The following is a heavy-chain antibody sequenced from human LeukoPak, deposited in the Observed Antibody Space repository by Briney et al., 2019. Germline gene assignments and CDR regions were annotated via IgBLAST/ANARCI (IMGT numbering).Heavy chain of an antibody. D-gene: IGHD6-6*01. CDR2: ISSSSSYI. J-gene: IGHJ4*02. CDR3: ARSKQLVPGLGY. CDR1: VFTFSRYS. Sequence: PGWSLRLSCAASVFTFSRYSMNWVHQAPGKGLDWVSSISSSSSYIYYADSVKGRFTISRDNAKNSLYLQMNSLRAEDTAVYYCARSKQLVPGLGYWGQGTLVTVSS. V-gene: IGHV3-21*01.